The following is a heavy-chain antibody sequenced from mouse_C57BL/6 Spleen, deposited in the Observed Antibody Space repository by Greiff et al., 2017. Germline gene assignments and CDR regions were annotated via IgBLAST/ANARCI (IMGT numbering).Heavy chain of an antibody. D-gene: IGHD1-1*01. CDR3: ARDYYCSTYFDY. CDR2: ISDGGSYT. J-gene: IGHJ2*01. Sequence: EVKLVESGGGLVKPGGSLKLSCAASGFTFSSYAMSWVRQTPEKRLEWVATISDGGSYTYYPDNVKGRLTISRDNAKNNLYLQMSHLKSEDTAMYYCARDYYCSTYFDYWGQGTTLTVSS. V-gene: IGHV5-4*03. CDR1: GFTFSSYA.